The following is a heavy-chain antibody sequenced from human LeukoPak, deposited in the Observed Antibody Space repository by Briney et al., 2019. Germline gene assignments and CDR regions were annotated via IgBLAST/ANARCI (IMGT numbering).Heavy chain of an antibody. CDR1: GFTFSSYA. CDR2: ISGSGGST. Sequence: GSLRLSCAASGFTFSSYAMSWVRQAPGKGLEWVSAISGSGGSTYYADSVKGRFTISRDNSKNTLYLQMNSLRAEDTAVYYCAKSMWQWSSPYYYYYYMDVWGKGTTVTVSS. J-gene: IGHJ6*03. V-gene: IGHV3-23*01. CDR3: AKSMWQWSSPYYYYYYMDV. D-gene: IGHD6-19*01.